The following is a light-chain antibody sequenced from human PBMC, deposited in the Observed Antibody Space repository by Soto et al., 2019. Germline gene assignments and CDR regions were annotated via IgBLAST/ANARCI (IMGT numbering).Light chain of an antibody. Sequence: DIQMTQSPSSLSASVGDTVTITCRASQSISVHLNWYQQKGGKVPKLLIYAASNLYSGLPSRFSGSGSETDFALTISSLQPEDFATYYCQQSYITPYTFGQGTRLAIK. CDR1: QSISVH. CDR3: QQSYITPYT. CDR2: AAS. J-gene: IGKJ2*01. V-gene: IGKV1-39*01.